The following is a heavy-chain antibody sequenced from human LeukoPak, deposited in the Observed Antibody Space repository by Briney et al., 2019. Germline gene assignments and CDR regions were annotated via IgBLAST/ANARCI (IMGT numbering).Heavy chain of an antibody. CDR3: ARGVFYVFWRVYYPPLADYYYSYGREV. D-gene: IGHD3-3*01. J-gene: IGHJ6*04. CDR2: INPNSGGT. V-gene: IGHV1-2*02. Sequence: ASVKVSCKASGYTFTGYYMHWVRQAPGQGLEWMGWINPNSGGTNYAQKFQGRVTMTRDTSISTAYMELSRLRSDDTAVYYCARGVFYVFWRVYYPPLADYYYSYGREVGGKGTTATFPS. CDR1: GYTFTGYY.